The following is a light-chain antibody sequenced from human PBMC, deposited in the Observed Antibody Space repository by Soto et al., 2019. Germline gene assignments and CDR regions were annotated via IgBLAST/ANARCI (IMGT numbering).Light chain of an antibody. CDR1: QTVSGSY. J-gene: IGKJ4*01. Sequence: EIGLTPSPGTVSLSPGETASLSCRASQTVSGSYLAWYHQKPGQAPRLLIYGTTNRATAVPDRFSGGGSETAFTLPISGLVPEDFALYNCQQYGSSPPTCGGGTKVEIK. CDR2: GTT. CDR3: QQYGSSPPT. V-gene: IGKV3-20*01.